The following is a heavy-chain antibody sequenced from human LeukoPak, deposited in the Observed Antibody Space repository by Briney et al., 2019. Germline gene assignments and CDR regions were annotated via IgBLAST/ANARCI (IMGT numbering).Heavy chain of an antibody. CDR2: ISNSASAK. J-gene: IGHJ4*02. D-gene: IGHD3-3*01. V-gene: IGHV3-48*01. CDR3: ARMSGSRLPGY. Sequence: GGSLRLSCAASGFTFRRYSMNWIRQAPGKGLEWVSYISNSASAKYYAASVKGRFTISRDNGKNSLYLQMNSLRAEDTAVYYCARMSGSRLPGYWGQGTLVTVSS. CDR1: GFTFRRYS.